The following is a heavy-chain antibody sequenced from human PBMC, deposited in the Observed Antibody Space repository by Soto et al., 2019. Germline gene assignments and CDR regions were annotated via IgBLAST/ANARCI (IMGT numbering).Heavy chain of an antibody. CDR3: ARLPRDCNKTSCYYADH. Sequence: GESLKISCRGSGYDFNTNWFGWVRQLPGRGLEWVVIMYPGDSDTRYNPSLQGHVTLSVDVTVSTAFLQWRSLETSDTGMYFCARLPRDCNKTSCYYADHWGQGTQVTVSS. J-gene: IGHJ4*02. D-gene: IGHD3-3*01. V-gene: IGHV5-51*01. CDR2: MYPGDSDT. CDR1: GYDFNTNW.